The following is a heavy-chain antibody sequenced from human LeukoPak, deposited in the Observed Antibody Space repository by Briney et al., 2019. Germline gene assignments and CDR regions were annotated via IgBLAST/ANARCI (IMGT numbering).Heavy chain of an antibody. V-gene: IGHV1-69*04. J-gene: IGHJ5*02. CDR3: ARARPVWGSYRYIRWFDP. CDR1: GGTFSSYA. Sequence: ASVKVSCKASGGTFSSYAISWVRQAPGQGLEWMGRIIPILGIANYAQKFQGRVTITADKSTSTAYMELSSLRSEDTAVYYCARARPVWGSYRYIRWFDPWGQGTLVTVSS. CDR2: IIPILGIA. D-gene: IGHD3-16*02.